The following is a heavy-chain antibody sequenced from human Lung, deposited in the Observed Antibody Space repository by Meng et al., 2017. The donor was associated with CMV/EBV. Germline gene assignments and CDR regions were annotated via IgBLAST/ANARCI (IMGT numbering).Heavy chain of an antibody. V-gene: IGHV1-2*02. Sequence: SXXVSXKASGYTFTGYYMHWVRQAPGQGLEWMGWINPNSGGTNYAQKFQGRVTMTRDTSISTAYMELSRLRSDDTAVYYCAYTYDFWSGYYPPGMDVWGQGTXVTCSS. CDR2: INPNSGGT. J-gene: IGHJ6*02. D-gene: IGHD3-3*01. CDR3: AYTYDFWSGYYPPGMDV. CDR1: GYTFTGYY.